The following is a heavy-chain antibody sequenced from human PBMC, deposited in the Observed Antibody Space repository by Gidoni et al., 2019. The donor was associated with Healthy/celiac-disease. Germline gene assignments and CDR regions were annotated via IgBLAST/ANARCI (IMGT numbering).Heavy chain of an antibody. Sequence: QVQLVQSGAEVKKPGSSVKVSCKASGGTFSSYAIRWVRQAPGQGLEWMGGIIPIFGTANYAQKFQGRVTITADESTITAYMELSSLRSEDTAVYYCARDNGERDGYNLGPFPLDYWGQGTLVTVSS. CDR3: ARDNGERDGYNLGPFPLDY. CDR2: IIPIFGTA. V-gene: IGHV1-69*01. J-gene: IGHJ4*02. D-gene: IGHD3-10*01. CDR1: GGTFSSYA.